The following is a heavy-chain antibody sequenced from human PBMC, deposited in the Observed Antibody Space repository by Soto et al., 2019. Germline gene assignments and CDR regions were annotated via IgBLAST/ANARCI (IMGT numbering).Heavy chain of an antibody. Sequence: EVQLLESGGGLVQPGGSLRLSCEASGFIFSTYAMSWVRQSPGKGLEWVSVIGGAAVSTDCADSLKGRCTVSRDDSKSTVYLQLDSLRDDDTAVYYCAKDSTSYNGVYDPFDIWGQGTMVTVSS. D-gene: IGHD1-1*01. CDR1: GFIFSTYA. CDR2: IGGAAVST. V-gene: IGHV3-23*01. J-gene: IGHJ3*02. CDR3: AKDSTSYNGVYDPFDI.